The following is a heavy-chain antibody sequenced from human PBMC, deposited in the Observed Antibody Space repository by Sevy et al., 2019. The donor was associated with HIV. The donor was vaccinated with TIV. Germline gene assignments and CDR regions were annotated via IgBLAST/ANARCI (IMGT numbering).Heavy chain of an antibody. CDR2: VASHGNYK. Sequence: GGSLRLSCAASGFTFRRYDMHWVRQAPGRGLEWVAVVASHGNYKSFADFVRGRFTISSDNARNSLDLQMTSLRTEDTAVYYCARLRSCGGDWYYFDSWGQGALVTVSS. CDR1: GFTFRRYD. V-gene: IGHV3-30-3*01. D-gene: IGHD2-21*02. CDR3: ARLRSCGGDWYYFDS. J-gene: IGHJ4*02.